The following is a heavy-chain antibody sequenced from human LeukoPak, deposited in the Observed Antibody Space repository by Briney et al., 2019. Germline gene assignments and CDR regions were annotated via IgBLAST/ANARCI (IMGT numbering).Heavy chain of an antibody. CDR2: MNPNSGNT. D-gene: IGHD3-9*01. CDR1: GYTFTSYD. J-gene: IGHJ4*02. V-gene: IGHV1-8*01. CDR3: ARNNVPPPVGSKELRYFDWQYYFDY. Sequence: ASVKVSCKASGYTFTSYDINWVRQATGQGLEWMGWMNPNSGNTGYAQKFQGRVTMTRNTSISTAYMELSSLRSEDTAVYYCARNNVPPPVGSKELRYFDWQYYFDYWGQGTLVTVSS.